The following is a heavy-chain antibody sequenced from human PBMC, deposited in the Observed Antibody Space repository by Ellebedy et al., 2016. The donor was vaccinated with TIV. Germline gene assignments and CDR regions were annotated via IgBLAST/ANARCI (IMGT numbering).Heavy chain of an antibody. CDR1: GFTFSSYA. CDR3: ATARGDHGAFEI. D-gene: IGHD3-10*01. J-gene: IGHJ3*02. Sequence: PGGSLRLSCAASGFTFSSYAMTWVRQAPGKGLEWVSSVNTGGGTFSADSVKCRFTLSRDNSKTTLDLQMNSLRAEDTAVYHCATARGDHGAFEIWGQGTMATVSS. V-gene: IGHV3-23*01. CDR2: VNTGGGT.